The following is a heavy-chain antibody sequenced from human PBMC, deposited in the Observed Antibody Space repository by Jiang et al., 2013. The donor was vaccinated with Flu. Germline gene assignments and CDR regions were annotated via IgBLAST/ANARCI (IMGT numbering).Heavy chain of an antibody. CDR2: IYTSGST. Sequence: GPGLVKPSQTLSLTCTVSGGSISSGSYYWSWIRQPAGKGLEWIGRIYTSGSTNYNPSLKSRVTISVDTSKNQFSLKLSSVTAADTAVYYCARGVENLANWFDPWGQGTLVTVSS. J-gene: IGHJ5*02. D-gene: IGHD5-24*01. V-gene: IGHV4-61*02. CDR1: GGSISSGSYY. CDR3: ARGVENLANWFDP.